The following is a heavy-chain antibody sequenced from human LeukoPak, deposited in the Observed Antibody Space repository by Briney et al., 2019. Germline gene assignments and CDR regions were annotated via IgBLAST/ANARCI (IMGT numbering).Heavy chain of an antibody. CDR2: IYPGDSDT. Sequence: GESLKISCKGSGYIFTHNWIGWVRQMPGKGLEWMGIIYPGDSDTRYSPSFEGQVTISVDKSISTAYLQWSSLKASDAAMYYCARQTRDGSGSRGYSFDFWGQGTLVTVSS. D-gene: IGHD3-10*01. V-gene: IGHV5-51*01. CDR3: ARQTRDGSGSRGYSFDF. J-gene: IGHJ4*02. CDR1: GYIFTHNW.